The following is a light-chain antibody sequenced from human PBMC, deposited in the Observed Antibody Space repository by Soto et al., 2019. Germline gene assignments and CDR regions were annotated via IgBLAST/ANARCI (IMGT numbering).Light chain of an antibody. Sequence: EIVLTQSPATLSLSPGERSTLAFSASQSVSSYLAWYQQKPGQAPRLLIYDASNRATGIPARFSGSGSGTDFTLTISSLEPEDFAVYYCQQRSNLITFGQGTRLEIK. J-gene: IGKJ5*01. CDR2: DAS. CDR1: QSVSSY. V-gene: IGKV3-11*01. CDR3: QQRSNLIT.